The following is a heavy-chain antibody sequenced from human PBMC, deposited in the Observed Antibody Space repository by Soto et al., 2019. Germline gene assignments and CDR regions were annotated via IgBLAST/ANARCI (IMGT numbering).Heavy chain of an antibody. V-gene: IGHV3-33*01. D-gene: IGHD4-17*01. CDR2: IWYDGSNK. CDR3: SRDAYGDHFYT. Sequence: GGSLILACAASGFTFSSYGMHWVRQAPGKGLEWVAVIWYDGSNKYYADSVKGRFTISRDNSKNTLYLQMNSLRAEDTAVYYCSRDAYGDHFYTWGQETVVPVSS. J-gene: IGHJ5*02. CDR1: GFTFSSYG.